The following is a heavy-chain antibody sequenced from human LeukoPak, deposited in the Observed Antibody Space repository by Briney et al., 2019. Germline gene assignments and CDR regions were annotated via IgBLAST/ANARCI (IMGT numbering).Heavy chain of an antibody. J-gene: IGHJ5*02. CDR2: IYYSGST. Sequence: SETLSLTCTVSGGSFTSSSYYWGCIRQPPGKGLDWLGRIYYSGSTYYNPSLKSRVTISVDPSKTQFSLKQRSVTAADTAVYYCERHPSSISVFGGVTNWLDPWGQGTLVTVSS. V-gene: IGHV4-39*01. CDR1: GGSFTSSSYY. D-gene: IGHD3-10*01. CDR3: ERHPSSISVFGGVTNWLDP.